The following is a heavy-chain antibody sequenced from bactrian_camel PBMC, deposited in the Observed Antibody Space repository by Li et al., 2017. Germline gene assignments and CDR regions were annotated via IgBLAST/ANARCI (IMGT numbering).Heavy chain of an antibody. Sequence: DVQLVESGEGSVQAGGSLTLSCTYTYSRYCMGWFRQAPGKEREGVAAIGMDGRTSAADSVKGRFTISKDNAKNTLYLQMDNLQPEDTAMYYCAANFGPYCSGPYLARRANFLGQGTQVTVS. D-gene: IGHD2*01. J-gene: IGHJ4*01. CDR2: IGMDGRT. CDR1: YTYSRYC. V-gene: IGHV3S44*01.